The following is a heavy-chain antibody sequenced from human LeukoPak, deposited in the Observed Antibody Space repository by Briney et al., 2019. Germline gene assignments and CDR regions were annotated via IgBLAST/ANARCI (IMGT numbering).Heavy chain of an antibody. CDR2: MNPNSGNT. CDR3: ARGDIVVVPAASIGAFDI. J-gene: IGHJ3*02. CDR1: GYTFTSYD. V-gene: IGHV1-8*03. Sequence: GASVKVSCKASGYTFTSYDINWVRQATGQGLEWMGWMNPNSGNTGYAQKFQGRVTITRNTSISTAYMELGSLRSEDTAVYYCARGDIVVVPAASIGAFDIWGQGTMVTVSS. D-gene: IGHD2-2*01.